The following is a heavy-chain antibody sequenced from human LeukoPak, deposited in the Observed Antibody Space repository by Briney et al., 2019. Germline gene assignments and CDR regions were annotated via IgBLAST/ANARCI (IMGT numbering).Heavy chain of an antibody. V-gene: IGHV4-38-2*01. D-gene: IGHD4-11*01. J-gene: IGHJ4*02. CDR2: VYQSGIT. CDR3: ARRYSNSYFDY. Sequence: SETLSLTCAVSGYSFSSGCYWGWIRQPPGKGLEWIGNVYQSGITYYNASLKSRVTISVDTSKNQFSLKLNSVTAADTAVYYCARRYSNSYFDYWGQGTLVTVSS. CDR1: GYSFSSGCY.